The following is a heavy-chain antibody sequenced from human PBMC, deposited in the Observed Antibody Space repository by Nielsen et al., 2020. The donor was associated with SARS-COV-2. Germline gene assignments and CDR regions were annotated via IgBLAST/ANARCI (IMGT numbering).Heavy chain of an antibody. Sequence: GESVKISCEASGFTFSSYAMNWVRQAPGKGPEWVSSISGGGDSTYYGDSVRGRFTVSRDNAKNSLYLQMNSLRAEDTALYYCAKDSHYYDSSGYFLWGQGTLVTVSS. CDR2: ISGGGDST. V-gene: IGHV3-23*01. CDR1: GFTFSSYA. J-gene: IGHJ4*02. CDR3: AKDSHYYDSSGYFL. D-gene: IGHD3-22*01.